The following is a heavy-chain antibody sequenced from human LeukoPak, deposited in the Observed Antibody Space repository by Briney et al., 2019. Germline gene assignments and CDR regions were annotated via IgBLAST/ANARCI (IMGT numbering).Heavy chain of an antibody. J-gene: IGHJ5*02. Sequence: PGGSLRLSCAASGFTFSSYWMSWVRQAPGKGLEWVANMNQDGSEKYYVDSVKGRFTISRDNAQNSLFLQMSSLRAEDTAIYYCARGEGFRDWFDPWGQGTLVTVSS. CDR2: MNQDGSEK. D-gene: IGHD3-10*01. CDR1: GFTFSSYW. CDR3: ARGEGFRDWFDP. V-gene: IGHV3-7*01.